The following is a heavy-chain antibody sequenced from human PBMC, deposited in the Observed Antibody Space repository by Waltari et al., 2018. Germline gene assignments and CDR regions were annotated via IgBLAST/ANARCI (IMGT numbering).Heavy chain of an antibody. V-gene: IGHV4-59*08. CDR2: ISYSGST. Sequence: QVQLQESGPGLVKPSETLSLTCTVSGGPIKSYYWSWIRQPPGKGLEWIGFISYSGSTNYNPSLQSRVSISVDTSKNQFSLKLSSVAAADTAVYYCARFSGGWSTPFDYWGRGTLVTVSS. CDR1: GGPIKSYY. J-gene: IGHJ4*02. CDR3: ARFSGGWSTPFDY. D-gene: IGHD6-19*01.